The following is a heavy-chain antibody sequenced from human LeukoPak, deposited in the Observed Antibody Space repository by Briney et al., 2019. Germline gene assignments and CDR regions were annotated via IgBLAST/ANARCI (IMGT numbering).Heavy chain of an antibody. CDR3: AKEGCSTTSCHLPFPY. Sequence: GGSLRLSCAASGFTFSSYGMHWVRQAPGKGLEWVAFIRYDGSNRYYADSVKGRITISRDNSKKTLYLQMNSLRAEDTAVYYCAKEGCSTTSCHLPFPYWGQGSLVTVSS. CDR2: IRYDGSNR. CDR1: GFTFSSYG. V-gene: IGHV3-30*02. D-gene: IGHD2-2*01. J-gene: IGHJ4*02.